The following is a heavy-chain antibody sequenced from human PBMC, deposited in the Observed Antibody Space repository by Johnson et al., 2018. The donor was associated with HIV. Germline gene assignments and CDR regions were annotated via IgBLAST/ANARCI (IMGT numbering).Heavy chain of an antibody. V-gene: IGHV3-66*02. J-gene: IGHJ3*02. CDR3: AKGPSSMVATAMTDAFEI. Sequence: VQLVESGGGLVQPGGSLRLSCAASGFTVSSNYMSWVRQGPGKGLEWVSVIYSGGSTYYADSVKGRFTISRDNSKIRLYLQMNSLRADDTAVYYCAKGPSSMVATAMTDAFEIWGQGTIVTVSS. CDR1: GFTVSSNY. D-gene: IGHD5-12*01. CDR2: IYSGGST.